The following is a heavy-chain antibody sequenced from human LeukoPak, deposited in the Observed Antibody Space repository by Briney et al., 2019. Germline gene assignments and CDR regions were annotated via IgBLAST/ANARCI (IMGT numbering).Heavy chain of an antibody. CDR3: ARSETEYCSGGSCSSWYFQH. CDR1: GGSFSAYY. V-gene: IGHV4-59*06. CDR2: IYYSGST. D-gene: IGHD2-15*01. Sequence: SETLSLTCAVYGGSFSAYYWSWIRQPPGKGLEWIGYIYYSGSTYYNPSLKSRVTISVDTSKNQFSLKLSSVTAADTAVYYCARSETEYCSGGSCSSWYFQHWGQGTLVTVSS. J-gene: IGHJ1*01.